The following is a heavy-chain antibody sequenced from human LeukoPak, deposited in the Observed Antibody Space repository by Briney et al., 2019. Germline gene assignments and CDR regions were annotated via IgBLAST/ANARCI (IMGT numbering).Heavy chain of an antibody. V-gene: IGHV3-23*01. J-gene: IGHJ4*02. Sequence: PGGSLRLSCAVSGITLSNYGMSWVRQAPGKGLEWVAGLSGSGGGTNYADSVQGRFTISRDNPKNTLYLQMNSLRAEDTAVYFCAREKSVRGWHADSWGQGTLVTVSS. CDR1: GITLSNYG. CDR2: LSGSGGGT. CDR3: AREKSVRGWHADS. D-gene: IGHD6-19*01.